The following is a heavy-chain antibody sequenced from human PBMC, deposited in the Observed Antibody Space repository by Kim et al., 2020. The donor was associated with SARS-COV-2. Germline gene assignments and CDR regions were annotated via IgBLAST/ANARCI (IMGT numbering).Heavy chain of an antibody. CDR3: GRGDMGYFDL. CDR2: IYYSGST. V-gene: IGHV4-59*13. Sequence: SETLSLTCTVSGGSISSYYWSWIRQPPGKGLEWIGYIYYSGSTNYNPSLKSRVTISVDTSKNQFSLKLSSVTAADTAVYYCGRGDMGYFDLWGRGTLVTVSS. J-gene: IGHJ2*01. CDR1: GGSISSYY. D-gene: IGHD2-15*01.